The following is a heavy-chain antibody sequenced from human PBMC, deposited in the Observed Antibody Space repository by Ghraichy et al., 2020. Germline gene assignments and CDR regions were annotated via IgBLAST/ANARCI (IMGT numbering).Heavy chain of an antibody. J-gene: IGHJ4*02. Sequence: LSLTCAASGFTFSSFAMTWVRQAPGKGLEWVSTISGSGGSTYYADSVKGRFTISRDNSKNTLYVQMNSLRAEDTAVYYCAKPWGYSSGWVDYWGQGTLVTVSS. CDR1: GFTFSSFA. V-gene: IGHV3-23*01. D-gene: IGHD6-25*01. CDR2: ISGSGGST. CDR3: AKPWGYSSGWVDY.